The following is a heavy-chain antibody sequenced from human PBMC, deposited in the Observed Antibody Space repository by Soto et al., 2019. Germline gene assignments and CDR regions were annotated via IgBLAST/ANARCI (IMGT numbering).Heavy chain of an antibody. CDR2: ISAYNGNT. D-gene: IGHD2-15*01. V-gene: IGHV1-18*01. CDR3: ARVVAARGYYYYYMDV. CDR1: GYTFTSYG. J-gene: IGHJ6*03. Sequence: ASAKVCCKASGYTFTSYGISWVRQAPGQGLEWMGWISAYNGNTNYAQKLQGRVTMTTDTSTSTAYMELRSLRSDDTAVYYCARVVAARGYYYYYMDVWGKGTTVTVSS.